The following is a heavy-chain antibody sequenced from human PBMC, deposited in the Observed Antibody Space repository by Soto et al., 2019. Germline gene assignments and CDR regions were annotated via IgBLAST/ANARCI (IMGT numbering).Heavy chain of an antibody. V-gene: IGHV3-23*01. CDR1: GFTFSSYA. CDR2: LSGSGANT. Sequence: EVQLLESGGDLVQPGGSLRLSCAASGFTFSSYAMTWVRQSPGKGLEWVAALSGSGANTYYADSVKGRFTISRDNPQNTLHLLRNSLRAEDTAVYYCAKGRKTVITGCFDYWGQGTLVTVSS. D-gene: IGHD1-1*01. CDR3: AKGRKTVITGCFDY. J-gene: IGHJ4*02.